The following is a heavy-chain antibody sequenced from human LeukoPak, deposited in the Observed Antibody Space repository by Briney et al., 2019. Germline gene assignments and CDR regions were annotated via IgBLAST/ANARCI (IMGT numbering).Heavy chain of an antibody. CDR2: INPSGGST. CDR1: GYIFTSYY. V-gene: IGHV1-46*01. D-gene: IGHD6-6*01. J-gene: IGHJ3*02. CDR3: ARDQGYSSSSGGWDAFDI. Sequence: GASVKVSCKASGYIFTSYYMHWVRQAPGQGLEWMGIINPSGGSTSYAQKFQGRVTMTRDTSTSTVYMELSSLRSEDTAVYYCARDQGYSSSSGGWDAFDIWGQGTMVTVSS.